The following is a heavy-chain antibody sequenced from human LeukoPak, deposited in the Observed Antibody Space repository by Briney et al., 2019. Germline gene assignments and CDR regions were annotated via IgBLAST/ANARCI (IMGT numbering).Heavy chain of an antibody. V-gene: IGHV3-30*02. Sequence: PGGSLRLSCAASGFTFSSFGMHWVRQAPGKGLDWVAFIRFDGSNEHHADSVKGRFTISRDNSKNTLYVQMNSLRVEDTAVYYCARGSTIGWDSRIAYWGQGALVTVSS. CDR2: IRFDGSNE. CDR1: GFTFSSFG. CDR3: ARGSTIGWDSRIAY. J-gene: IGHJ4*02. D-gene: IGHD6-19*01.